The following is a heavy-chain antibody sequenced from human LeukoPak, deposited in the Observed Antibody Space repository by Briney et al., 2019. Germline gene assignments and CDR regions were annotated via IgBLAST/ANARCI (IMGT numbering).Heavy chain of an antibody. J-gene: IGHJ4*02. CDR3: ATVLLSSSWYHFYY. V-gene: IGHV3-23*01. Sequence: GGSLRLSCAASGFTFSSYAMSWVRQAPGKGLEWVSAISGSGGSTYYADSVKGRFTLSRDNSKNTLYLQMHSLRAEHTPLFYFATVLLSSSWYHFYYWGQGTLVTVS. CDR2: ISGSGGST. D-gene: IGHD6-13*01. CDR1: GFTFSSYA.